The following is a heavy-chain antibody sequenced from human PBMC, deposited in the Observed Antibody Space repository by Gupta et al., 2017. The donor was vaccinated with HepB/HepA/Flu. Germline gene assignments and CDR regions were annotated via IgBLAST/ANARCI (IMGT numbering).Heavy chain of an antibody. CDR2: FNTLGET. Sequence: EVQLVESGGDLIQPGGSLRLSCAASEFTVSSKSMTWVRQAPGKGLEWVSVFNTLGETYYADSVKGRFTISRDDSKNTVDLQMNRRRTDDTAVYFCTASAAEGDSEPGFWGQGTLVTVS. D-gene: IGHD2-21*02. CDR1: EFTVSSKS. CDR3: TASAAEGDSEPGF. J-gene: IGHJ4*02. V-gene: IGHV3-53*01.